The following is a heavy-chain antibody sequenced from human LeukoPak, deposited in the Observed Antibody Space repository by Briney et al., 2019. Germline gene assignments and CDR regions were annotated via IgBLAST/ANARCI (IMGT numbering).Heavy chain of an antibody. Sequence: GASVKVSCKASGYTFTGYYMHWVRQAPGQGLEWMGWINPNSGGTNYAQKSQGRVTMTRDTSISTAYMELSRLRSDDTAVYYCAGSCGGDCYSYAFDIWGQGTMVTVSS. CDR1: GYTFTGYY. CDR2: INPNSGGT. V-gene: IGHV1-2*02. D-gene: IGHD2-21*02. CDR3: AGSCGGDCYSYAFDI. J-gene: IGHJ3*02.